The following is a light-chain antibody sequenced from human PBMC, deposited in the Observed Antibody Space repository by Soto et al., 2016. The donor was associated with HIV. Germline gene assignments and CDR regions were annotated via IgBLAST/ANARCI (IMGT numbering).Light chain of an antibody. Sequence: SYELTQPSSVSVSPGQTVRITCSGDVLAKYARWFQQKPGQAPMLVIYKDSERPSGIPRAILRLQLRDHSHLDHQRGPTVEDEADYYCYSAADNNWVFGGGTKLTVL. V-gene: IGLV3-27*01. J-gene: IGLJ3*02. CDR2: KDS. CDR1: VLAKY. CDR3: YSAADNNWV.